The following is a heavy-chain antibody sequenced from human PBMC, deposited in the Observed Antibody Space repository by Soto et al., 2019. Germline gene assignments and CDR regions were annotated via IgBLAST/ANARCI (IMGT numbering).Heavy chain of an antibody. Sequence: QVQLQQWGAGLLKPSETLSLTCAVYGGSFSGYYWSWIRQPPGKGLEWIGEINHSGSTNYNPSLKSRVTISVDTSKNQFSLKLSSVTAADTAVYYCARPRKTYYYYYMDVWGKGTTVTVSS. CDR1: GGSFSGYY. CDR3: ARPRKTYYYYYMDV. J-gene: IGHJ6*03. V-gene: IGHV4-34*01. CDR2: INHSGST.